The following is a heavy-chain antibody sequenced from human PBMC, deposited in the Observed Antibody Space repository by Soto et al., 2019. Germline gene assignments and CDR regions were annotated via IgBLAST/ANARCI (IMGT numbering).Heavy chain of an antibody. CDR3: ARDCSSSWYDVSGFDP. J-gene: IGHJ5*02. D-gene: IGHD6-13*01. Sequence: GASVKVSCKASGYTFTGYYMHWVRQAPGQGLEWMGWINPNSGGTNYAQKFQGWVTMTRDTSISTAYMELSRLRSDDTAVYYCARDCSSSWYDVSGFDPWGQGTLVTVS. V-gene: IGHV1-2*04. CDR2: INPNSGGT. CDR1: GYTFTGYY.